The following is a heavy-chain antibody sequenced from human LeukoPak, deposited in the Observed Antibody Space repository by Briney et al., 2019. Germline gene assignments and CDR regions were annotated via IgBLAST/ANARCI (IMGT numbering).Heavy chain of an antibody. Sequence: GGSLRLSCAASGFTFSSYSMNWVRQAPGKGLEWVSYISSSSSTIYYADSVKGRFTISRDNAKNSPYLQMNSLRAEDTAVYYCARRPIVGATRPFDYWGQGTLVTVSS. CDR3: ARRPIVGATRPFDY. CDR1: GFTFSSYS. D-gene: IGHD1-26*01. J-gene: IGHJ4*02. CDR2: ISSSSSTI. V-gene: IGHV3-48*01.